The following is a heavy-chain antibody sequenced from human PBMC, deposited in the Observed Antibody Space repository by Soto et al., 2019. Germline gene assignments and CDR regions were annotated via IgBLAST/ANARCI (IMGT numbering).Heavy chain of an antibody. Sequence: EVQLVESGGGLVKPGGSLRLSCAASGFTFSSYNMHWVRQSPGKGLEWVSSITTSSRNKYYADSVKGRFTITRDNGQNPLYLPMHSLQAEYTAVYYCARGPGPEAYWWQGTLVTVYS. V-gene: IGHV3-21*02. J-gene: IGHJ4*02. CDR2: ITTSSRNK. CDR3: ARGPGPEAY. CDR1: GFTFSSYN.